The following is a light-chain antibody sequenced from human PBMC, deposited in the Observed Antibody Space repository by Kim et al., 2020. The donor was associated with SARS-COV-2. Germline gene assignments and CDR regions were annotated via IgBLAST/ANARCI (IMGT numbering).Light chain of an antibody. J-gene: IGLJ3*02. V-gene: IGLV10-54*04. CDR1: SNNVGYQG. CDR3: SAWDTNLSAWV. CDR2: RNN. Sequence: RQTATLTCTRNSNNVGYQGATWLQQHQGHPPKPLFDRNNNRPSGISERFSASRSGNTASLTITGLQPEDEADYFCSAWDTNLSAWVFGGGTQLTVL.